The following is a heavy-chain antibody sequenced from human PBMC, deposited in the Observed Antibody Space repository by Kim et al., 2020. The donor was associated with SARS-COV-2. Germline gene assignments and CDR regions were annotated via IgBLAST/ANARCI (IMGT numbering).Heavy chain of an antibody. CDR1: GFTFVSYT. Sequence: GGSLRLSCAASGFTFVSYTMHWVRQAPGKGLEWVAVISYDENDKYYADSVKGRVTISRDISKNTLYLQMNSLRPEDTAVYYCVRQGRYNSGGLDYWGQGTLVTVSS. CDR2: ISYDENDK. J-gene: IGHJ4*02. D-gene: IGHD6-19*01. CDR3: VRQGRYNSGGLDY. V-gene: IGHV3-30-3*01.